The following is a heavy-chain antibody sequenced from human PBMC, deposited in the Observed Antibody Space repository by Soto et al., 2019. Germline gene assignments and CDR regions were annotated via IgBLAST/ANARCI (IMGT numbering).Heavy chain of an antibody. V-gene: IGHV3-30*18. J-gene: IGHJ4*02. CDR1: GFTFSSYG. CDR2: ISYDGSNK. Sequence: QVQLVESGGGVVQPGRSLRLSCAASGFTFSSYGMHWVRQAPGKGPEWVAVISYDGSNKYYADSVKGRFTISRDNSKNTLYLQMNSLRAEDTAVYYCAKDFGYCSGGSCSDYWGQGTLVTVSS. CDR3: AKDFGYCSGGSCSDY. D-gene: IGHD2-15*01.